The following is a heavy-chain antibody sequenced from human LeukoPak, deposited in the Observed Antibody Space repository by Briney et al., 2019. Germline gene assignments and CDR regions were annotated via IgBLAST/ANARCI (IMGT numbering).Heavy chain of an antibody. CDR3: ARGPGEFPNPSFYYYGMDV. Sequence: ASVKVSCKASGYTFTSYGISWVRQAPGQGLEWMGWISAYNGNTNYAQKLQGRVTMTTDTSTSTAYMELRSLRSDDTAVYYCARGPGEFPNPSFYYYGMDVWGQGTTVTVSS. J-gene: IGHJ6*02. V-gene: IGHV1-18*01. CDR2: ISAYNGNT. D-gene: IGHD3-10*01. CDR1: GYTFTSYG.